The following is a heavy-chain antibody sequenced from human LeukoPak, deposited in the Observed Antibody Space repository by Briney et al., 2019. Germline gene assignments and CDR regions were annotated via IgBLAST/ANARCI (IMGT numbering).Heavy chain of an antibody. CDR2: ISAYNGNT. D-gene: IGHD4-17*01. V-gene: IGHV1-18*01. CDR1: GYTFTSYG. CDR3: ARTSYGDYTYYFDY. J-gene: IGHJ4*02. Sequence: ASVKVSCKASGYTFTSYGISWVRRAPGQGLEWMGWISAYNGNTNYAQKLQGRVTMTTDTSTSTAYMELRSLRSEDTAVYYCARTSYGDYTYYFDYWGQGTLVTVSS.